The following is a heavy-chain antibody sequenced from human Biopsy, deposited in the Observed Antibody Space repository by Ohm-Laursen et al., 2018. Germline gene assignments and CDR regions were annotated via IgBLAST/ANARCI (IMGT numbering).Heavy chain of an antibody. V-gene: IGHV1-8*01. D-gene: IGHD1-26*01. J-gene: IGHJ4*02. CDR3: ARWETTLGRSLDS. CDR2: MSPNTGNT. Sequence: ASVKVSYKASGYTFTSHDINWVRQATAQGLEWMGWMSPNTGNTVYAQRFQDRVTMTSDTSTGTAYMELTSLTSDDTAVYFCARWETTLGRSLDSWGQGTLVAVSS. CDR1: GYTFTSHD.